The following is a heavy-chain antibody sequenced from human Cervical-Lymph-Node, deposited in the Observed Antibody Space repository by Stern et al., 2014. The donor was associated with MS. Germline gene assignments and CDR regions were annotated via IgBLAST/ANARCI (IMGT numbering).Heavy chain of an antibody. CDR3: AKDLGRGVVVVPLYGLDV. V-gene: IGHV3-23*04. CDR2: ISSHGVYT. Sequence: EVQLVESGGGLVQPGGSLRLSCAASGFTFSTYAFSWVRQAPGKGLEWVASISSHGVYTCYADSVKGGFTISRDKSKSMLYLEMQSMRAENTAVYYCAKDLGRGVVVVPLYGLDVWGQGTPVTVSS. D-gene: IGHD2-2*01. CDR1: GFTFSTYA. J-gene: IGHJ6*02.